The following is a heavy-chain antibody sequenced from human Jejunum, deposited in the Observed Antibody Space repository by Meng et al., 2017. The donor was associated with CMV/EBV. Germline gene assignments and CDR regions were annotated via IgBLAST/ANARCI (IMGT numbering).Heavy chain of an antibody. CDR2: INSVSGDT. CDR1: GYSFIDYY. D-gene: IGHD3-10*01. CDR3: ARGAKGYGSGPLDY. J-gene: IGHJ4*02. Sequence: GYSFIDYYMNWGRQAPGQGLEWMGWINSVSGDTRSAQKFEGRVTMSRDTSISTSYMEVNSLKSDDTAIYYCARGAKGYGSGPLDYWGQGTPVTVSS. V-gene: IGHV1-2*02.